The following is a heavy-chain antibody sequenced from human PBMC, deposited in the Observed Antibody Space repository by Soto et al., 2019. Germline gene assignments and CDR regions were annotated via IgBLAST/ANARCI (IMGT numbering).Heavy chain of an antibody. D-gene: IGHD1-26*01. CDR1: GFTFSDHY. Sequence: EVQLVESGGGLVQPGGSLRLSCAASGFTFSDHYMDWVRQSPGKGLEWVGRIRNRANSHTTVYAASVKGRFTISRDDSKNSVFLEINSLKPEDRAVYYCATLERIVVGTWDYWGQGTLVTVSS. V-gene: IGHV3-72*01. CDR3: ATLERIVVGTWDY. J-gene: IGHJ4*01. CDR2: IRNRANSHTT.